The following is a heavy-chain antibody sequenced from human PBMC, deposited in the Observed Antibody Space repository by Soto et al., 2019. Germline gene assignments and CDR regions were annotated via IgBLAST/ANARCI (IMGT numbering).Heavy chain of an antibody. V-gene: IGHV1-18*01. CDR3: ARVAITLIRGLKVDFYSMDV. CDR1: GYTFNNYG. D-gene: IGHD3-10*01. Sequence: QLVQSGGEVKERGASVQVSCKASGYTFNNYGITWVRQAPGQGLEWLGWISVYNGNKNYAKKVQGRVSMTADTSTSTSHMELRSLQSDDTTVYFCARVAITLIRGLKVDFYSMDVWGQGTTVTVSS. CDR2: ISVYNGNK. J-gene: IGHJ6*02.